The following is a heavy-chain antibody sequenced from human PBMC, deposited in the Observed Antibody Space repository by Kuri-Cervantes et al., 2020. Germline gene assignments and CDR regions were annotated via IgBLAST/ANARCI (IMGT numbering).Heavy chain of an antibody. V-gene: IGHV4-39*02. D-gene: IGHD3-10*01. CDR1: GGSISSSSYY. CDR2: IYYSGST. CDR3: ARDRFGELFYFDY. Sequence: GSLRLSCTVSGGSISSSSYYWGWIRQPPGKGLEWIGGIYYSGSTYYNPSLKSRVTISVDTSKNQFSLKLSSVTAADTAVYYCARDRFGELFYFDYWGQGTLVTVSS. J-gene: IGHJ4*02.